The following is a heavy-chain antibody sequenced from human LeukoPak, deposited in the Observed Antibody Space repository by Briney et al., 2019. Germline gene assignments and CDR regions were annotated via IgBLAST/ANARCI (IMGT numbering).Heavy chain of an antibody. J-gene: IGHJ4*02. CDR3: AKDLGISSSAVDY. V-gene: IGHV3-23*01. D-gene: IGHD6-13*01. Sequence: PGGSLRLSCAASGLTFSTYAMNWVRQAPGMGLEWVSGISGSGGSTYYADSVKGRFTISRDNSKNTLYLQMNSLRAEDTAVYYCAKDLGISSSAVDYWGQGTLVTVSS. CDR1: GLTFSTYA. CDR2: ISGSGGST.